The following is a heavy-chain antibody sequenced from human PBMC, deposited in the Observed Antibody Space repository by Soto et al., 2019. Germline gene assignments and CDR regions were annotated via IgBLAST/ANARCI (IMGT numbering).Heavy chain of an antibody. Sequence: PSETLSLTCAVYGGSFSGYYWSWIRQPPGKGLEWIGEINHSGSTNYNPSLKSRVTISVDTSKNQFSLKLSSVTAADTAVYYCARGFTYYDFWSGYYTRFWPYYFDYWGQGTLVTVSS. CDR1: GGSFSGYY. D-gene: IGHD3-3*01. V-gene: IGHV4-34*01. CDR2: INHSGST. CDR3: ARGFTYYDFWSGYYTRFWPYYFDY. J-gene: IGHJ4*02.